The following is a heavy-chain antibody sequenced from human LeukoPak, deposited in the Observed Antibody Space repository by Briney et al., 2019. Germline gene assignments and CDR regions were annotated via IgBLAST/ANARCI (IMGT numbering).Heavy chain of an antibody. Sequence: SETLPLTCTVSGGSISSYYWSWIRQPPGKGLEWIGYIYYSGSTNYNPSLKSRVTISVDTSKNQFSLKLSSVTAADTAVYYCAREPWAEGFDYWGQGTLVTVSS. CDR2: IYYSGST. D-gene: IGHD7-27*01. CDR3: AREPWAEGFDY. J-gene: IGHJ4*02. CDR1: GGSISSYY. V-gene: IGHV4-59*01.